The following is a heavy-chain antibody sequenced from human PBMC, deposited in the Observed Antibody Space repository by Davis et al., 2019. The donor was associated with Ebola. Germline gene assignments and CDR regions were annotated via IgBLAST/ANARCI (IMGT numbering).Heavy chain of an antibody. V-gene: IGHV3-23*01. Sequence: GESLKISCAASKFTFSRYAMSWVRQAPGKGPEWVSAISGTGGGTYYTDSVKGRFTISRDNSKNTLYLQMSGLRAEDTAVYYCAKPIVGTYFDGFDIWGQGTLVTVSS. J-gene: IGHJ3*02. CDR1: KFTFSRYA. CDR2: ISGTGGGT. CDR3: AKPIVGTYFDGFDI. D-gene: IGHD3-3*01.